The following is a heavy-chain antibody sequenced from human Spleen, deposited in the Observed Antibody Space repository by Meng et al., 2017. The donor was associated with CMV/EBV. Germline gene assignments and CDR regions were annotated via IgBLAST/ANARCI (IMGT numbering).Heavy chain of an antibody. J-gene: IGHJ4*02. CDR1: GFTFDDYG. D-gene: IGHD1-1*01. Sequence: GGSLRLSCAASGFTFDDYGMSWVRQAPGKGLEWVSGINWNGGSTGYADSVKGRFTISRDNAKNALYLQMNSQRAEDTAVYYCATGVYMSGTDYWGQGTLVTVSS. CDR2: INWNGGST. V-gene: IGHV3-20*04. CDR3: ATGVYMSGTDY.